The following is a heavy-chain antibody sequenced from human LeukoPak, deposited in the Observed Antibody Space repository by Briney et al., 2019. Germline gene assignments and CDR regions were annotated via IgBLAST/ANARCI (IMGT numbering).Heavy chain of an antibody. D-gene: IGHD2-2*01. J-gene: IGHJ4*02. V-gene: IGHV4-34*01. CDR2: INHSGST. Sequence: SETLSLTCAVYGGSFSGYCWSWIRQPPGKGLEWIGEINHSGSTNYNPSLKGRVTISVDTSKNQFSLKLSSVTAADTAVYYCARPKPHYCSSTSCYPYFDYWGQGTLVTVSS. CDR3: ARPKPHYCSSTSCYPYFDY. CDR1: GGSFSGYC.